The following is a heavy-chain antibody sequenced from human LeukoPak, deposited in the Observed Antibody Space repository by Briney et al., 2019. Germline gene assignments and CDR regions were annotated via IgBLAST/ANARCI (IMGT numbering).Heavy chain of an antibody. CDR1: GGSFSGYY. CDR3: ARNLRYCSSTSCSWGLYYYYYMDV. Sequence: SETLSLTCAVYGGSFSGYYWSWIRQPPGKGLEWIGEINHSGSTNYNPSLKSRVTISVDTSKNQFSLKLSSVTAADTAVYYYARNLRYCSSTSCSWGLYYYYYMDVWGKGTTVTVSS. V-gene: IGHV4-34*01. CDR2: INHSGST. J-gene: IGHJ6*03. D-gene: IGHD2-2*01.